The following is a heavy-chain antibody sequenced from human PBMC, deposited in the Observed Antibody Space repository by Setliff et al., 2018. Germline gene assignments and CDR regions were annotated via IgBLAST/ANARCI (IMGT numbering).Heavy chain of an antibody. CDR1: GFTFGDYA. J-gene: IGHJ4*02. Sequence: GGSLRLSCTASGFTFGDYAMSWVRQAPGKGLEWVGFIRSKAYGGTTEYAASVKGRFTISRDDSKSIAYLHMSSLKTEDTAVYYCTRERGPYDFWGAYFVYWGQGSLVTVSS. CDR3: TRERGPYDFWGAYFVY. V-gene: IGHV3-49*04. CDR2: IRSKAYGGTT. D-gene: IGHD3-3*01.